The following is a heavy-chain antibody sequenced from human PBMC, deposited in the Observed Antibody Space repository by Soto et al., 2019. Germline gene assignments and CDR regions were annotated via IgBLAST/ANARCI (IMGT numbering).Heavy chain of an antibody. CDR3: AHLGYCSGGSCWVNWFDP. V-gene: IGHV2-5*02. Sequence: QITLKESGPTLVKPTQTLTLTCTFSGFSLSTSGVGVGWIRQPPGKALEWLALIYWDDDKRYSPSLKSRLTITKATSKNQVVITMTNMDPVDTATYYCAHLGYCSGGSCWVNWFDPWGQGTLVTVSS. CDR2: IYWDDDK. CDR1: GFSLSTSGVG. J-gene: IGHJ5*02. D-gene: IGHD2-15*01.